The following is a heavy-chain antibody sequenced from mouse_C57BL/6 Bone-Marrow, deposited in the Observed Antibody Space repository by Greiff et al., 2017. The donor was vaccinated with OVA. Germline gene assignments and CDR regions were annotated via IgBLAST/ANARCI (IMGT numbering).Heavy chain of an antibody. J-gene: IGHJ2*01. CDR1: GYTFTSYG. CDR3: ARTYYGSSYDY. Sequence: QVQLKQSGAELARPGASVKLSCKASGYTFTSYGISWVNQRTGQGLEWIGEIYPRSGNTYYNEKFKGKATLTADKSSSTAYMELRSLTSEDSAVYFCARTYYGSSYDYWGQGTTLTVSS. D-gene: IGHD1-1*01. V-gene: IGHV1-81*01. CDR2: IYPRSGNT.